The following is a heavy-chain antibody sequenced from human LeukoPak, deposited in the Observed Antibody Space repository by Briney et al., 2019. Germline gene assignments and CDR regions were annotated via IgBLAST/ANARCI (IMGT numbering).Heavy chain of an antibody. CDR2: ICGSGGSR. CDR3: AKNSRDSCYSPLDY. J-gene: IGHJ4*02. Sequence: GGSLRLSCAASGFTFSSFAMSWVRQAAGKGPEWVSTICGSGGSRHYTDSVKGRFTISRDDSKNTLYLQMSSLRAEDTAVYYCAKNSRDSCYSPLDYWGQGTLVTVSS. V-gene: IGHV3-23*01. CDR1: GFTFSSFA. D-gene: IGHD2-15*01.